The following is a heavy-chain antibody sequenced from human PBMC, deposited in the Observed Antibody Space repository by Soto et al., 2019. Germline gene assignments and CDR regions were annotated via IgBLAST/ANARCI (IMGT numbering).Heavy chain of an antibody. CDR1: GGSISSGDYY. D-gene: IGHD3-22*01. Sequence: PSETLSLTCTVSGGSISSGDYYWSWIRQPPGKGLEWIGYIYYSGSTYYNPSLKSRVTISVDTSKNQFSLKLSSVTAADTAVYYCARGWDYYDSYNWFDPWGQGTLVTVSS. CDR2: IYYSGST. J-gene: IGHJ5*02. CDR3: ARGWDYYDSYNWFDP. V-gene: IGHV4-30-4*01.